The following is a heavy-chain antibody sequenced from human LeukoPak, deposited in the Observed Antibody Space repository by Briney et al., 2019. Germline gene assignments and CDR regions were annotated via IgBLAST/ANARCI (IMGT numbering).Heavy chain of an antibody. V-gene: IGHV1-2*06. CDR1: GYTFTGYY. Sequence: ASVKVSCKASGYTFTGYYMHWVRQAPGQGLEWMGRINPNSGGTNYAQKFQDRVTMTRDTSISTAYMELSRLRSDDTAVYYCARDIPTPLDAFDIWGQGTMVTVSS. CDR2: INPNSGGT. CDR3: ARDIPTPLDAFDI. J-gene: IGHJ3*02.